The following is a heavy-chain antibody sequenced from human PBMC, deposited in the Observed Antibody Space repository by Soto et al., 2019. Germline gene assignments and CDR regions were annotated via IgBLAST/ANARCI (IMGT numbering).Heavy chain of an antibody. Sequence: EVQLVESGGGLVQPGGSLRLSCAASGFTFSSYWMSWVRQAPGKGLEWVANIKQDGSEKYYVDSVKGRFTISRDNAKNSLYLQMNSLRAEDTAVYYCARSDDSIRRCVAFDIWGQGTMVTVSS. J-gene: IGHJ3*02. V-gene: IGHV3-7*01. CDR3: ARSDDSIRRCVAFDI. D-gene: IGHD2-21*02. CDR2: IKQDGSEK. CDR1: GFTFSSYW.